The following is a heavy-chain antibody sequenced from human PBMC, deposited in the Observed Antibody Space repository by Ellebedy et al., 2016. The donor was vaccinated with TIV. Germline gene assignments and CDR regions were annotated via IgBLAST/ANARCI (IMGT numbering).Heavy chain of an antibody. Sequence: GESLKISCAASGFTFSIYAMNWVRQAPGKGLEWVSGIGLSDTTTYYSDSVKGRFTISRDNSKNTVYLQMNSLRAEDTAVYFCTSPAVGHTTGCCRYYFDYWGLGTLVTVSS. D-gene: IGHD2-15*01. CDR3: TSPAVGHTTGCCRYYFDY. J-gene: IGHJ4*02. CDR1: GFTFSIYA. V-gene: IGHV3-23*01. CDR2: IGLSDTTT.